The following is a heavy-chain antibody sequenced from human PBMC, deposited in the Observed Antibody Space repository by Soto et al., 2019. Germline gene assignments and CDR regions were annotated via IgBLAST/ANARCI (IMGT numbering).Heavy chain of an antibody. CDR2: IYHSVST. V-gene: IGHV4-30-2*01. Sequence: QLQLQDSGAGLVKPSQTLSLTCAVSGGSISSGGYSWSWIRQPPGTGLEWLGYIYHSVSTYYNPSLKSRVTISVDTSRNRFSLRLSSVTSADTAVYYCSRGRRFGYWGQGTLVIVSS. CDR1: GGSISSGGYS. CDR3: SRGRRFGY. J-gene: IGHJ4*02.